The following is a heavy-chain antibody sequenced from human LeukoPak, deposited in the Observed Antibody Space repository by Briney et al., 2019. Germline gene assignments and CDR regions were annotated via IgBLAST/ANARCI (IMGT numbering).Heavy chain of an antibody. J-gene: IGHJ4*02. CDR2: ITGSGSTI. Sequence: GGSLRLSCAASGFTFSDYYMSWICQAPGKGLEWVSYITGSGSTIYYADSVKGRFTISRDNAKNSLYLQMNSLRAEDTAVYYCARGSSSILWWLPGYWGQGTLVTVSS. D-gene: IGHD2-21*01. CDR3: ARGSSSILWWLPGY. CDR1: GFTFSDYY. V-gene: IGHV3-11*04.